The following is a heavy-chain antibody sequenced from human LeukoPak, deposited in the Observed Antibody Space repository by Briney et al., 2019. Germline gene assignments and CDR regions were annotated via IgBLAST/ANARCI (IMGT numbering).Heavy chain of an antibody. CDR1: GYSFTSYW. J-gene: IGHJ4*02. CDR2: IYPGDSDT. D-gene: IGHD2-15*01. CDR3: ARGSLASSGGTFFDY. V-gene: IGHV5-51*01. Sequence: GESLKISCKSSGYSFTSYWIGWVRQMPGKGLEWMGIIYPGDSDTKYSPSFQGQVTISADKSISTAYLQWSRLEASDTAMYYCARGSLASSGGTFFDYWGQGTLVTVSS.